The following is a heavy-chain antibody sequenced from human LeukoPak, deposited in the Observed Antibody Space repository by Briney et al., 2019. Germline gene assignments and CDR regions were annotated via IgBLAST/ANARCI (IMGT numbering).Heavy chain of an antibody. J-gene: IGHJ4*02. CDR3: ARSYGHSIDY. D-gene: IGHD3-10*01. CDR2: IKQDGSGQ. Sequence: GGSLRLSCAASGLTFRNLWMCWVRQAPGKGLEWAATIKQDGSGQYYVDSVKGRFTISRDNAQNSLYLQMNNLRAEDTAVYYCARSYGHSIDYWGQGTLVTVSS. V-gene: IGHV3-7*01. CDR1: GLTFRNLW.